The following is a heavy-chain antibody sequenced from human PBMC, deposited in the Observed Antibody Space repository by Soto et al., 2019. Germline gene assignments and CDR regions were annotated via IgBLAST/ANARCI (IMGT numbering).Heavy chain of an antibody. Sequence: QVQLQPWGAGLLKPSETLSLTCAVYGGSFSGYYWSWIRQPPGKGLEWIGEINHSGSTNYNPSLKSRVTITVDTSKNQFSLTLSSVTAADTAMYYCARGAATMGRGVITRRVLWFDPWGQGTLVTVSS. V-gene: IGHV4-34*01. D-gene: IGHD3-10*01. CDR3: ARGAATMGRGVITRRVLWFDP. CDR1: GGSFSGYY. CDR2: INHSGST. J-gene: IGHJ5*02.